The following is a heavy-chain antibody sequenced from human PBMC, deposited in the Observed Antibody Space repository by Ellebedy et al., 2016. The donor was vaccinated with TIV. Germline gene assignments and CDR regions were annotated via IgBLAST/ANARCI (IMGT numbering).Heavy chain of an antibody. CDR1: GFPFSTYA. CDR3: ARVRQYSSGWHVDDYGMDV. V-gene: IGHV3-23*01. D-gene: IGHD6-19*01. J-gene: IGHJ6*02. CDR2: ISGSGLST. Sequence: GGSLRLSCAASGFPFSTYAMSWVRQAPGKGLEWVSTISGSGLSTYYADSVKGRSTISRDNSKNTVYLQVSRLRAEDSAVYYCARVRQYSSGWHVDDYGMDVWGQGTTVTVSS.